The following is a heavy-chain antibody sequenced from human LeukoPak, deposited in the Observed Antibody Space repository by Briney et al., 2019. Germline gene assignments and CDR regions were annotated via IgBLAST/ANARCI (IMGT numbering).Heavy chain of an antibody. CDR3: ARDHDSSGYYFDY. CDR1: GGSFSGYY. V-gene: IGHV4-34*01. D-gene: IGHD3-22*01. Sequence: SETLSLTCAVYGGSFSGYYWSWIRQPPGKGLEWIGEINHRGSTNYNPSLKSRVTISVDTSKNQFSLKLSSVTAADTAVYYCARDHDSSGYYFDYWGQGTLVTVSS. CDR2: INHRGST. J-gene: IGHJ4*02.